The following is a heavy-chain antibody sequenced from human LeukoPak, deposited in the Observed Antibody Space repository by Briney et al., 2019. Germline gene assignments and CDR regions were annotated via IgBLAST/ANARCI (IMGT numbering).Heavy chain of an antibody. CDR3: ARINFDWLLTYFDY. Sequence: ASVKVSCKASGYTFTSYGISWVRQAPGQGLEWMGWISAYNGNTNYAQKLQGRVTMTTDTSTSTAYMELRSLRSDDTAAYYCARINFDWLLTYFDYWGQGTLVTVSS. V-gene: IGHV1-18*04. D-gene: IGHD3-9*01. J-gene: IGHJ4*02. CDR2: ISAYNGNT. CDR1: GYTFTSYG.